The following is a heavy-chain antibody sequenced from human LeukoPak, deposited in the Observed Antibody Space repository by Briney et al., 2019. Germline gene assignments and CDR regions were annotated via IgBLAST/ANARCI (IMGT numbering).Heavy chain of an antibody. J-gene: IGHJ4*02. D-gene: IGHD3-16*01. CDR1: GGSFSSYH. V-gene: IGHV4-4*07. CDR2: FHITEST. CDR3: ARDGLYNYVYSYFDY. Sequence: SETLSLTCTVSGGSFSSYHWSWIRLPAGKGLEWIGRFHITESTNYNPSLKSRVTMSIDTSKNQFSLKLTSVTAADTAVYYCARDGLYNYVYSYFDYWGQGTLVTVFS.